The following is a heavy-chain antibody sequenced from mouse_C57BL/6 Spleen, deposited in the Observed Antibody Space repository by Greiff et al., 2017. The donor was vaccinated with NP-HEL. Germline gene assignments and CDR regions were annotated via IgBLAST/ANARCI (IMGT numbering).Heavy chain of an antibody. D-gene: IGHD1-1*01. J-gene: IGHJ3*01. Sequence: EVKLVESGGGLVKPGGSLKLSCAASGFTFSSYAMSWVRQTPEKRLAWVATISDGGSYTYYPDNVKGRFTISRAHAKNNLYLQMSHLKSEDTAMYYCARDNYGSSYWFAYWGQGTLVTVSA. CDR3: ARDNYGSSYWFAY. V-gene: IGHV5-4*01. CDR1: GFTFSSYA. CDR2: ISDGGSYT.